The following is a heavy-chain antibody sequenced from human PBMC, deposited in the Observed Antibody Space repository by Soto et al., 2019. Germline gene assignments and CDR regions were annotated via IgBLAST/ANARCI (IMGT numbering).Heavy chain of an antibody. CDR1: GDSITSPSSS. CDR3: VRHKLGDIFDI. CDR2: IYQNGNT. V-gene: IGHV4-30-2*01. D-gene: IGHD3-16*01. Sequence: QLQLQESGPGLVKPSETLSLTCIVSGDSITSPSSSWTWFRQPPRKSLEWIGYIYQNGNTYYNPSVKGRVTISVARSKNQLSLSLQSVTAADTAVYFCVRHKLGDIFDIWGPGTLVTVSS. J-gene: IGHJ4*03.